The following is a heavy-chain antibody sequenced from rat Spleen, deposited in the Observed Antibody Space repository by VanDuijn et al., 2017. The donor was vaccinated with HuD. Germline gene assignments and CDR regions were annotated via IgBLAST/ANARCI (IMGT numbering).Heavy chain of an antibody. Sequence: EVQLVETGGGLVQPGRCLKRSCADSGVTFSNYYMAWVRQAPTKGLEWVASISYEGRRTYYRGPVRGRFTISRDNAKNTQYLKMDSLRSEYTATYYCTRGYFMDAWGQGASVTVSS. CDR1: GVTFSNYY. CDR2: ISYEGRRT. V-gene: IGHV5-20*01. CDR3: TRGYFMDA. J-gene: IGHJ4*01.